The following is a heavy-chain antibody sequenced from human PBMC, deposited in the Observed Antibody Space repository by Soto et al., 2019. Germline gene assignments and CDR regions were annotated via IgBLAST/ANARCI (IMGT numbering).Heavy chain of an antibody. V-gene: IGHV4-34*02. CDR1: GGTFTGHY. Sequence: QVQLQQWGAGLLKPSETLSLFCSVSGGTFTGHYWSCIRQSPGKGLELIGEINYSGATDSNPSLGRRVNLSVDRSKYQFSLTLAPVTAADTAVYYFARRWDSSWSRGPLDSWGQGDQVSVS. CDR2: INYSGAT. CDR3: ARRWDSSWSRGPLDS. D-gene: IGHD6-13*01. J-gene: IGHJ4*02.